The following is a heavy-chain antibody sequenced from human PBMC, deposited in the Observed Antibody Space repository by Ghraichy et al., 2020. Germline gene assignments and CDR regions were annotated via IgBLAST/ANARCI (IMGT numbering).Heavy chain of an antibody. CDR3: AREASLTTRQSFHYFEN. D-gene: IGHD1-1*01. V-gene: IGHV3-48*02. Sequence: VSYISTGGNTKSYADSVKGRFTISRDRATSSVFLQMNSLRDDDTAVYYCAREASLTTRQSFHYFENWGQGILFTVSA. J-gene: IGHJ4*02. CDR2: ISTGGNTK.